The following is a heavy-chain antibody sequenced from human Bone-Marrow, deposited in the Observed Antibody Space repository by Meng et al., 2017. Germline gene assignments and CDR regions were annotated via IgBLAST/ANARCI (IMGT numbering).Heavy chain of an antibody. D-gene: IGHD6-25*01. CDR2: INPKSGDT. CDR1: GYNFPDYY. J-gene: IGHJ4*01. V-gene: IGHV1-2*06. CDR3: ARDEDISAAGKLFGDY. Sequence: VRLVQSGAEVKKPGASVQVSCKPSGYNFPDYYIHWVRRAPGQGLEWMGRINPKSGDTHYAQKFQARVTMTGDTSISTAYMELSGLRSDDTAMYYCARDEDISAAGKLFGDYWGQAPWSPSPQ.